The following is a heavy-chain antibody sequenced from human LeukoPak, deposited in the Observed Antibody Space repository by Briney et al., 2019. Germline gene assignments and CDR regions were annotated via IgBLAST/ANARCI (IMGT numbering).Heavy chain of an antibody. J-gene: IGHJ4*02. CDR1: GGSISSYY. V-gene: IGHV4-59*08. Sequence: SETLSLTCTVSGGSISSYYWSWIRQPPGKGLEWIGYIYYSGSTNYNPSLKSRVTISVDTSKNQFSLKLSSVTAADTAVYYCARNNAGAPFIFDYWGQGTLVTVSS. CDR3: ARNNAGAPFIFDY. D-gene: IGHD1-26*01. CDR2: IYYSGST.